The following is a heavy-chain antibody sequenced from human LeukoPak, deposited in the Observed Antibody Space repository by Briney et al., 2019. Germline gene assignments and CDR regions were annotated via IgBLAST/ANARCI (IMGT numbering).Heavy chain of an antibody. CDR3: AKAGLVRGGALDS. J-gene: IGHJ4*02. CDR1: GFTFSTYA. D-gene: IGHD4/OR15-4a*01. V-gene: IGHV3-23*01. CDR2: ITGSGDGT. Sequence: GGSLRLSCAASGFTFSTYAMTWVRQAPGKGLEWVSSITGSGDGTSAADSVKGRFGISRDNSKNTLFLQMNSLRVEDTAVYYCAKAGLVRGGALDSWGQGTLVTVSS.